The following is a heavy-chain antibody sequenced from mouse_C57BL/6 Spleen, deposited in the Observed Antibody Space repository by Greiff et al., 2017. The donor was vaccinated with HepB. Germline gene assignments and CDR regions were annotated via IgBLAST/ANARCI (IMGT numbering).Heavy chain of an antibody. J-gene: IGHJ2*01. D-gene: IGHD1-1*01. Sequence: EVQLQQSGPELVKPGASVKIPCKASGYTFTDYNMDWVKQSHGKSLEWIGDINPNNGGTIYNQKFKGKATLTVDKSSSTAYMELRSLTSEDTAVYYCARPNYGSSYVFDYWGQGTTLTVSS. V-gene: IGHV1-18*01. CDR3: ARPNYGSSYVFDY. CDR2: INPNNGGT. CDR1: GYTFTDYN.